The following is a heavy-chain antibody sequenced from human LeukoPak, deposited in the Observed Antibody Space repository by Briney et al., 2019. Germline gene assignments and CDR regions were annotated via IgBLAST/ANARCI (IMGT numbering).Heavy chain of an antibody. CDR1: GGSISSDY. CDR3: ARYGRIAAAGTNYYYDMDV. V-gene: IGHV4-59*01. Sequence: SETLSLTRTVSGGSISSDYWSWIRQPPGRGLEWIGYIYYSGSTNYNPSLKSRVTISVDTSKNQFSLKLSSVTAADTAVYYCARYGRIAAAGTNYYYDMDVWGQGTTVTVSS. D-gene: IGHD6-13*01. J-gene: IGHJ6*02. CDR2: IYYSGST.